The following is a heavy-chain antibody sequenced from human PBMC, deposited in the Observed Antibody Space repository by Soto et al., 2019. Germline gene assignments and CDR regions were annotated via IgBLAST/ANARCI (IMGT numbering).Heavy chain of an antibody. D-gene: IGHD3-3*01. J-gene: IGHJ3*02. CDR2: ISGSGGST. V-gene: IGHV3-23*01. Sequence: EVQLLESGGGLVQPGGSLRLSCAASGFTFSSYAMSWVRQAPGKGLEWVSAISGSGGSTYYADSVKGRFTISRDNSKNTVYLQMNSLRAEDTAVYYCAKSDLCLEWLLGAFDIWGQGTMVTVSS. CDR3: AKSDLCLEWLLGAFDI. CDR1: GFTFSSYA.